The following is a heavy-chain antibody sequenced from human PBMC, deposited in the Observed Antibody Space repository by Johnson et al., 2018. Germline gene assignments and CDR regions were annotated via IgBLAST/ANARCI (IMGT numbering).Heavy chain of an antibody. CDR1: GFTFSSYG. Sequence: QVQLVQSGGGVVQPGRSLRLSCVASGFTFSSYGMHWVRQAPGKGLEWVAVISYDGSNKYYADSVKGRFTISRDNSKNTLYLQMNSLRAEDTAVYYWAKGSYYDSSGYYYYYYGMDVWGQGTTVTVSS. CDR3: AKGSYYDSSGYYYYYYGMDV. D-gene: IGHD3-22*01. J-gene: IGHJ6*02. CDR2: ISYDGSNK. V-gene: IGHV3-30*18.